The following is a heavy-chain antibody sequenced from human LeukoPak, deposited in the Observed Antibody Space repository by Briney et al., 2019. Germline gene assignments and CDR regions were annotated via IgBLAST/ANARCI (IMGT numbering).Heavy chain of an antibody. Sequence: GVSLRLSCAASGFTFSNYAMSWVRQAPGKGLAWVSIISGSGGTTYYGDSVKGRFTISRDNSKNTLFLQMNSLRAEDTAVYYCVKGLSDDLLTGTSKYWGQGTLVAVSS. J-gene: IGHJ4*02. CDR2: ISGSGGTT. CDR1: GFTFSNYA. D-gene: IGHD3-9*01. CDR3: VKGLSDDLLTGTSKY. V-gene: IGHV3-23*01.